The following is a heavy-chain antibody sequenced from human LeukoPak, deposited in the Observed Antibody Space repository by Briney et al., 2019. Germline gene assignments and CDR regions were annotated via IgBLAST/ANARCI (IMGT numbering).Heavy chain of an antibody. D-gene: IGHD3-9*01. V-gene: IGHV3-15*01. J-gene: IGHJ6*03. CDR1: GFTFSNAW. Sequence: GGSLRLSCAASGFTFSNAWMSWVRQAPGKGLEWVGRIKSKTDGGTTDYAAPVKGRFTISRDDSKNTLYLQMNSLKTEDTAVYYCARVQSGYDILTGRAFPYYYYYYMDVWGKGTTVTISS. CDR2: IKSKTDGGTT. CDR3: ARVQSGYDILTGRAFPYYYYYYMDV.